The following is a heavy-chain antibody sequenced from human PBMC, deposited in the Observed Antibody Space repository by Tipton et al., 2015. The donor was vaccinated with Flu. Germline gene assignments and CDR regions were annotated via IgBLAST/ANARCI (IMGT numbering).Heavy chain of an antibody. CDR2: IYPSGTT. CDR1: GGSIRSTNYF. V-gene: IGHV4-39*01. D-gene: IGHD3-3*01. J-gene: IGHJ4*02. CDR3: ARLSYYDVYLKNFYFDY. Sequence: TLSLTCTISGGSIRSTNYFCAWIRQPPGKRLELIGSIYPSGTTYYNPSLKSRVTISVDTSKSQFSLMLRSVTAADTAVYYCARLSYYDVYLKNFYFDYWGQGALVTVSS.